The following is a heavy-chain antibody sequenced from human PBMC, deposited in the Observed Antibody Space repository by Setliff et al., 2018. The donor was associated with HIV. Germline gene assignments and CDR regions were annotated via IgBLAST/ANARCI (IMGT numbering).Heavy chain of an antibody. CDR3: ARELEGGPFDY. Sequence: ASVKVSCKASGYTFTSYYMHWVRQAPGQGLEWMGMVYPSGGSTSYAQKFQGRVTMTRDTSTSTVYMELSSLRSEDTAVYYCARELEGGPFDYWGQGTLVTVSS. J-gene: IGHJ4*02. D-gene: IGHD1-1*01. CDR1: GYTFTSYY. V-gene: IGHV1-46*01. CDR2: VYPSGGST.